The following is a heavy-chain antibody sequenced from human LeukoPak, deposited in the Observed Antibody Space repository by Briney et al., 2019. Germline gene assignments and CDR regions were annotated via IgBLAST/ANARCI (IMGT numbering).Heavy chain of an antibody. CDR1: GFTFSSYA. CDR2: ISYDGSNK. D-gene: IGHD6-13*01. J-gene: IGHJ4*02. Sequence: GRSLRLSCAASGFTFSSYAMHWVRQAPGRGLEWVAVISYDGSNKYYADSVKGRFTISRDNSKNTLYLQMNSLRAEDTAVYYCARVGGIAGGFDYWGQGTLVTVSS. CDR3: ARVGGIAGGFDY. V-gene: IGHV3-30*04.